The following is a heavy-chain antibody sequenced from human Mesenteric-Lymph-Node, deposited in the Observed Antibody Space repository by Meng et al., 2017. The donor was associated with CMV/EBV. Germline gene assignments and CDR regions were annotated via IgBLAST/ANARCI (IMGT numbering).Heavy chain of an antibody. D-gene: IGHD1-20*01. Sequence: TVSGGSISSNSSFWAWIRQPPGRGLEWIGSISYSGSTYYNPSLKSRVTISVDTSKNQFSQRLTSVTAVDTAVYYCARLVGMSGSFDYWGQGTLVTVSS. V-gene: IGHV4-39*01. J-gene: IGHJ4*02. CDR3: ARLVGMSGSFDY. CDR1: GGSISSNSSF. CDR2: ISYSGST.